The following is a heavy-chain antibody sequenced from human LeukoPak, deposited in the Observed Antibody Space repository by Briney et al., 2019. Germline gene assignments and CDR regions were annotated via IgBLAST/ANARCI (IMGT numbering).Heavy chain of an antibody. CDR3: ARAGPHLYSSSWYYFDY. J-gene: IGHJ4*02. CDR1: GFTVSSNY. CDR2: IYSGGST. V-gene: IGHV3-66*01. D-gene: IGHD6-13*01. Sequence: GGSLRLSCAASGFTVSSNYMSWVRQAPGKGLEWVSVIYSGGSTYYADSVKGRFTISRDNSKNTLYLQMNSLRAEDTAVYYCARAGPHLYSSSWYYFDYWGQGTLVTVSS.